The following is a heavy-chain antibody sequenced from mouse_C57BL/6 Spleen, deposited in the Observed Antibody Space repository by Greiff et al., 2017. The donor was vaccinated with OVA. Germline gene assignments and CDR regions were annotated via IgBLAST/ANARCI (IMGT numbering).Heavy chain of an antibody. CDR1: GYSFTSYY. CDR3: ASSDSGGAMEY. D-gene: IGHD1-3*01. Sequence: VKVVESGPELVKPGASVKISCKASGYSFTSYYINWVKQRPGQGLEWIGWIYPGSGNTKYNEKFKGKATLTADTSSSTAYMQLSSLTSEDSAVYYCASSDSGGAMEYWGQGTSVTVSS. J-gene: IGHJ4*01. CDR2: IYPGSGNT. V-gene: IGHV1-66*01.